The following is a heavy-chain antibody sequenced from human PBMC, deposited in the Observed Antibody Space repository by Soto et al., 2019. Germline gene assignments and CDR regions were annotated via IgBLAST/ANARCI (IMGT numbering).Heavy chain of an antibody. V-gene: IGHV4-31*03. CDR1: GGSISSGGYY. D-gene: IGHD2-2*01. CDR3: ARVDCSSTSCYRYYYYYGMDV. CDR2: IYYSGST. J-gene: IGHJ6*02. Sequence: PSETLSLTCTVSGGSISSGGYYWSWIRQHPGKGLEWIGYIYYSGSTYYNPSLKSRVTISVDTSKNQFSLKLSSVTAADTAVYYCARVDCSSTSCYRYYYYYGMDVWGQGTTVTVSS.